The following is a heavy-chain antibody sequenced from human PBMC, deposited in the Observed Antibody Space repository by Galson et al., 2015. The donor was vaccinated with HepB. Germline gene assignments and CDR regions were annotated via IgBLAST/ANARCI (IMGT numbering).Heavy chain of an antibody. CDR3: ARDKGYCSGGSCYPDY. J-gene: IGHJ4*02. CDR1: GYTFTSYG. D-gene: IGHD2-15*01. V-gene: IGHV1-18*04. CDR2: ISAYNGNT. Sequence: SVKVSCKASGYTFTSYGISWVRQAPGQGLEWMGWISAYNGNTNYAQKLQGRVTMTTDTSTSTAYMELRSLRADDTAVYYCARDKGYCSGGSCYPDYWGQGTLVTVSS.